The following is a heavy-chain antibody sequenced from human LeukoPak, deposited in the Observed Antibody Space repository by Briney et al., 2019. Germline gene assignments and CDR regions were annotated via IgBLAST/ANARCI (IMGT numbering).Heavy chain of an antibody. Sequence: GRSLRLSCAASGFIFSSYGMHWVRQAPGKGLEGVTVISYDGSNKDYADSVKGRFTISRDNSKNTLYLQMNSLRAEDTAVYYCAKEADWGHFDYWGQGTLVTVSS. CDR3: AKEADWGHFDY. CDR1: GFIFSSYG. J-gene: IGHJ4*02. CDR2: ISYDGSNK. V-gene: IGHV3-30*18. D-gene: IGHD7-27*01.